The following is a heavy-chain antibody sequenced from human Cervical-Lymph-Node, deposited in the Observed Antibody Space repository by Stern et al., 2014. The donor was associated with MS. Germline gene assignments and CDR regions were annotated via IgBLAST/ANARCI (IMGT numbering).Heavy chain of an antibody. J-gene: IGHJ4*02. CDR1: GFTLSTYA. CDR3: AILSEDY. CDR2: ISTSGGTT. D-gene: IGHD3-10*01. V-gene: IGHV3-23*04. Sequence: EVQLVESGGGLVQPGESLRLSCAASGFTLSTYAMSWVRQAPGKGLEWVSTISTSGGTTYYADSVKGRFTISRDNSENTPHLHMNSLRAEDAALYYCAILSEDYWGQGTLVTVSS.